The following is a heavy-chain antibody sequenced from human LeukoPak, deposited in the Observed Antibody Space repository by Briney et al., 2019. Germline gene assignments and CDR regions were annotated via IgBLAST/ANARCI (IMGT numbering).Heavy chain of an antibody. V-gene: IGHV3-48*01. J-gene: IGHJ6*03. D-gene: IGHD4-17*01. CDR3: ARPFGDYGFYYYYYMDV. Sequence: PGGPLRLSYAASGFTFSSYSMSWVRQAPGKGMEWVSYISSSSSTVYYADSVKGRFTISRDNAKNSLYLQMNSLRAEDTAVYYCARPFGDYGFYYYYYMDVWGKGTTVTVSS. CDR1: GFTFSSYS. CDR2: ISSSSSTV.